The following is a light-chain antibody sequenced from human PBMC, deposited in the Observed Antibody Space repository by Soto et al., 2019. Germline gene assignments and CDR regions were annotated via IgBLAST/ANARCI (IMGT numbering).Light chain of an antibody. V-gene: IGKV3-20*01. CDR1: QSVSSSY. Sequence: EIVLTQSPGTLSLSPGERATLSCRASQSVSSSYLAWYQQKPGQAPRLLIYGASSRATGIPDRFSGSGSGTDFTLTISRLEPEDFAVYYCQQYGSPPTTTPGYTFGQGTKLEIK. CDR2: GAS. J-gene: IGKJ2*01. CDR3: QQYGSPPTTTPGYT.